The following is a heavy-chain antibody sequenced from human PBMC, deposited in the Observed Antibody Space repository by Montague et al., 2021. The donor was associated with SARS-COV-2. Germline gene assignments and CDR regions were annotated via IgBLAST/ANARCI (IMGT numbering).Heavy chain of an antibody. D-gene: IGHD1-1*01. Sequence: SETLSLTCTIHGGSFSGGSFSGFYWNWVCQAPGKGQEWIGEINDSGSTNYKPSLRSRVTISVDKSDNQLSLSLRSVTAADTGVYYCARDASSSRWLRGRERYHFYPMDVWGQGTTVTVSS. CDR3: ARDASSSRWLRGRERYHFYPMDV. J-gene: IGHJ6*02. CDR1: GGSFSGFY. CDR2: INDSGST. V-gene: IGHV4-34*01.